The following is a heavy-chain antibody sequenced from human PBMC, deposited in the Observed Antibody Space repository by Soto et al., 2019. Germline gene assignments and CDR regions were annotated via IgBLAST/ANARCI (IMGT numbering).Heavy chain of an antibody. CDR2: ISGNGGNT. Sequence: EVQLLESGGGLVQPGGSLRLSCAASGFTFSSYAMSWVRQAPGKGLEWVSAISGNGGNTYYADSVKGRFTISRDNSKHKLNRQIDRLRAEDKAVYYYGSPLEGGNRDYWGQGTLVTVSS. J-gene: IGHJ4*02. CDR3: GSPLEGGNRDY. CDR1: GFTFSSYA. V-gene: IGHV3-23*01. D-gene: IGHD2-15*01.